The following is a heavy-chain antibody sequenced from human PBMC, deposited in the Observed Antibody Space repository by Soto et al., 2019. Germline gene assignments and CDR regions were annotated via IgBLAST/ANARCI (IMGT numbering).Heavy chain of an antibody. D-gene: IGHD6-13*01. Sequence: GGSLRLSCAASEFTFSSYAMHWVRQAPGKGLEWVSGITGSGSTTFYADSVKGRFTISRDNSKNTLYLHMSSLRAEDTAIYYCAKDFTAYLSSWFHLWGQGTLVTVSS. J-gene: IGHJ5*02. CDR2: ITGSGSTT. CDR1: EFTFSSYA. CDR3: AKDFTAYLSSWFHL. V-gene: IGHV3-23*01.